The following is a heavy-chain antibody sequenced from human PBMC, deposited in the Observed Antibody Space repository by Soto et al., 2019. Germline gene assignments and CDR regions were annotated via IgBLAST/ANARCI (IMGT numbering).Heavy chain of an antibody. Sequence: PGGSLRLSCAASGFTFSNSWMNWVRQAPGKGLEWVANINQDGSEKYYVDSVKGRFTVSRDNAENSLYLQMNSLRAEDTAVYYCARDYDDWGQGILVTVSS. CDR1: GFTFSNSW. CDR3: ARDYDD. V-gene: IGHV3-7*01. CDR2: INQDGSEK. J-gene: IGHJ4*02.